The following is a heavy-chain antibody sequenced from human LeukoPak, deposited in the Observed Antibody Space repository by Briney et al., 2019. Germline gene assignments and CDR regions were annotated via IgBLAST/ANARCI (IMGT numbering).Heavy chain of an antibody. CDR2: INSDGAT. J-gene: IGHJ4*02. Sequence: GGSLRLSCAASGFTFSTYWMHWVRQAPGKGLVWVSLINSDGATSHADSVKGRFTISRDNAENTLYLQMNSLRAEDTAVYYCARSAADAFDYWGQGTLVTVSS. CDR1: GFTFSTYW. CDR3: ARSAADAFDY. V-gene: IGHV3-74*01.